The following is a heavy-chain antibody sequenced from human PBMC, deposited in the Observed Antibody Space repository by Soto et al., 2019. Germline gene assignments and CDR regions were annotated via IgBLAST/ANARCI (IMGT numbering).Heavy chain of an antibody. D-gene: IGHD6-13*01. V-gene: IGHV3-23*01. CDR2: ISESGGST. CDR3: AKRSPYSSGWYSPIFDY. J-gene: IGHJ4*02. CDR1: GFSFSDYA. Sequence: GGSLSRSCDASGFSFSDYAMRWVLQAPGKGLEWVSVISESGGSTHYADAVRGRFTVSRDNSKSSLSLRMNSLRDEDTAVYFCAKRSPYSSGWYSPIFDYWGQGALVTVSS.